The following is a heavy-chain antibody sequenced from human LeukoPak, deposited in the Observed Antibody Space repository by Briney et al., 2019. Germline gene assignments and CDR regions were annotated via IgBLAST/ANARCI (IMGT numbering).Heavy chain of an antibody. CDR1: GFTFSSYA. CDR2: ISYDGSNK. D-gene: IGHD6-13*01. Sequence: PGGSLRLSCAASGFTFSSYAMHWVRQAPGKGLEWVAVISYDGSNKYYADSVKGRFTISRDNSKNTLYLQMNSLRAEDTAVYYCARDPKYSSSWLTLTYNWFDPWGQGTLVTVSS. J-gene: IGHJ5*02. V-gene: IGHV3-30*04. CDR3: ARDPKYSSSWLTLTYNWFDP.